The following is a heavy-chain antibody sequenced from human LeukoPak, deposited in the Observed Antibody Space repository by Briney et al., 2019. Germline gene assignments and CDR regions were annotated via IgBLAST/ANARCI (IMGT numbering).Heavy chain of an antibody. D-gene: IGHD3-10*01. CDR2: INPSGSST. V-gene: IGHV1-46*01. J-gene: IGHJ6*03. Sequence: ASVKVSCKASGYTFTSHYMHWVRQAPGQGLEWMGLINPSGSSTLYAQKFQGRVTMTRDTSISTAYMELSRLRSDDTAVYYCAREAYDSGSFRTDYYYMDVWGKGTTVTISS. CDR1: GYTFTSHY. CDR3: AREAYDSGSFRTDYYYMDV.